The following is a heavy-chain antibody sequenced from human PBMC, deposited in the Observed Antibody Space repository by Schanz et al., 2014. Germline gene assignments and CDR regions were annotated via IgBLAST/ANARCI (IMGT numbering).Heavy chain of an antibody. CDR2: LSGSGGST. V-gene: IGHV3-23*01. Sequence: EVQLLESGGGLVQPGGSLRLSCAASGFTFSSYAMSWVRQAPGKGLEWVSALSGSGGSTYYADSVKGRFTISRDNSKTTLYLQMNSRRAEDTAVYCCAKQIHYDILTVTRNWGQGTLVTVSS. CDR3: AKQIHYDILTVTRN. D-gene: IGHD3-9*01. CDR1: GFTFSSYA. J-gene: IGHJ1*01.